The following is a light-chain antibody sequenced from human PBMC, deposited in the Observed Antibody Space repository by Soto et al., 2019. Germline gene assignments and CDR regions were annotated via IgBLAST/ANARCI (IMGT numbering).Light chain of an antibody. V-gene: IGKV3-20*01. CDR1: QGIGSS. J-gene: IGKJ3*01. CDR3: QQYGRSPFS. CDR2: DSF. Sequence: ETVLTQPPGTLSLSPGERATLSCRASQGIGSSLAWYQQNPGQAPSRLMNDSFKRETAIPDRFSGSGSGTDFTLTISRLEPEDFAMYFCQQYGRSPFSFGPGTKVDSK.